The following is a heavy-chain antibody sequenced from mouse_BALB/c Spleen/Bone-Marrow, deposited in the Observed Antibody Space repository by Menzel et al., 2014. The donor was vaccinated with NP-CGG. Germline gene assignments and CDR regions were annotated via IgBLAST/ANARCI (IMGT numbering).Heavy chain of an antibody. V-gene: IGHV5-9-3*01. D-gene: IGHD2-4*01. CDR1: GFTFSSYA. CDR3: VRHGITRLLDY. J-gene: IGHJ2*01. Sequence: EVQLQQSGGGLVKPGGSLQLSCAASGFTFSSYAMSWVRQTPEKRLEWVATISSGGSYTYYPDSVKGRLTIYRDNAKNTQNLQMSSLRYEDTAMYYGVRHGITRLLDYWGQGTTLTVSS. CDR2: ISSGGSYT.